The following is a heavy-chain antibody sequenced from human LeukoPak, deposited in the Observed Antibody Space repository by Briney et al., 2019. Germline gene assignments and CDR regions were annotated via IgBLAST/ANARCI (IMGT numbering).Heavy chain of an antibody. CDR1: RVTASRTY. J-gene: IGHJ4*02. V-gene: IGHV3-66*01. D-gene: IGHD5-18*01. CDR3: ARAIQLWTLDY. Sequence: PGGALRLSCAASRVTASRTYMSSVRQAPGEGLEWISVIYSGGSTYYADFVKGRFTFSRDNSKNTLYLQMNSLRAEDTAVYYCARAIQLWTLDYWGQGTLVTVSS. CDR2: IYSGGST.